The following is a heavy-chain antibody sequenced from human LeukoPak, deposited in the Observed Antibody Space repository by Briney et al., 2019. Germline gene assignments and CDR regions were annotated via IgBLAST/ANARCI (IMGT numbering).Heavy chain of an antibody. CDR3: ARDVGADGY. V-gene: IGHV3-7*04. CDR2: IKQDGSEK. Sequence: PGGSLRLSCAASGFTFSSYAMSWVRQAPGKGLERVANIKQDGSEKYYVDSVKGRFTISRDNAKNSLYLQMNSLRAEDTAVYYCARDVGADGYWGQGTLVTVSS. J-gene: IGHJ4*02. CDR1: GFTFSSYA. D-gene: IGHD1-26*01.